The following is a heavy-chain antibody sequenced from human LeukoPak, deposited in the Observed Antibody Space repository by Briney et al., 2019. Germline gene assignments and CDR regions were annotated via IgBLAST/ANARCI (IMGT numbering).Heavy chain of an antibody. Sequence: PGGSLRLSCAASGFTFHDYAMHWVRQAPGKGLEWVSLISWDGGSTYYADSVKGRFTISRDNAKNSLNLQMNSLRAEDTALYYCAKDTRAIVGSAHNAFDIWGQGTMVTVSS. D-gene: IGHD1-26*01. J-gene: IGHJ3*02. V-gene: IGHV3-43D*03. CDR3: AKDTRAIVGSAHNAFDI. CDR2: ISWDGGST. CDR1: GFTFHDYA.